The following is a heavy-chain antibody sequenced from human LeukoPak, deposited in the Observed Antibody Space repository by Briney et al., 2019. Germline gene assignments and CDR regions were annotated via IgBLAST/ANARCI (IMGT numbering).Heavy chain of an antibody. V-gene: IGHV4-34*01. D-gene: IGHD2-2*01. J-gene: IGHJ3*02. CDR2: INHSGST. CDR3: ARPRYCSSTSCYGDAFDI. CDR1: GGSFSGYY. Sequence: SETLSLTCAVYGGSFSGYYWSWIRQPPGKGLEWIGEINHSGSTNYNPSLKSRVTISVDTSKNQFSLKLSSVTAADTAVYYCARPRYCSSTSCYGDAFDIWGQGTMVTVPS.